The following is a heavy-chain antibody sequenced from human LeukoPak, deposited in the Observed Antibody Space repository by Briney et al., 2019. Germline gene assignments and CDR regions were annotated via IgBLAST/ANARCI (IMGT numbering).Heavy chain of an antibody. Sequence: SVKVSCKASGGTFSSYAISWVRQVPGQGLEWMGGIIPIFGTANYAQKFQGRVTITTDESTSTAYMELSSLRSEDTAVYYCARLGIFGVVRGPFDYWGQGTLVTVSS. V-gene: IGHV1-69*05. CDR3: ARLGIFGVVRGPFDY. CDR1: GGTFSSYA. CDR2: IIPIFGTA. J-gene: IGHJ4*02. D-gene: IGHD3-3*01.